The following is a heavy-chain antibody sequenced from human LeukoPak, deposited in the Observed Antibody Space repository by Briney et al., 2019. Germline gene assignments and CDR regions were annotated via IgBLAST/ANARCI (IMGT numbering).Heavy chain of an antibody. D-gene: IGHD2-2*01. CDR1: GFTFSGYY. Sequence: GGSLRLSCAASGFTFSGYYMSWIRQAPGKGLEWVSYISSSGSTIYYADSVKGRFTISRDNAKNSLYLQMNSLRAEDTAVYYCARDCSSTSWPDGMDVWGQGTTVAVSS. V-gene: IGHV3-11*01. J-gene: IGHJ6*02. CDR3: ARDCSSTSWPDGMDV. CDR2: ISSSGSTI.